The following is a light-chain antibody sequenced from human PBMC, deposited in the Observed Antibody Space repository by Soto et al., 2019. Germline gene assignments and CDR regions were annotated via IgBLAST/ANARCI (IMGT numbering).Light chain of an antibody. Sequence: QSALTQPASVSGSPGQSITISCTGTISDIGTHNLVSWYQQHPGKPPQLIIYELTERPSGVSSRFSGSKSGNTASLTISGLQPDDEADYHCCSFAGSRVFGGGTKLTVL. CDR1: ISDIGTHNL. CDR2: ELT. CDR3: CSFAGSRV. V-gene: IGLV2-23*02. J-gene: IGLJ3*02.